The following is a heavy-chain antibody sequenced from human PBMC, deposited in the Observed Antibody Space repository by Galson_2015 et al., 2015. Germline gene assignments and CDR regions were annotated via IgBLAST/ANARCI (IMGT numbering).Heavy chain of an antibody. CDR2: IYYSGST. CDR3: ARELEVRSYFDY. Sequence: TLSLTCTVSGGSISSGGYYWSWIRQHPGKGLEWIGCIYYSGSTYYNPSLKSRVTISVDTSKNQFSLKLSSVTAADTAVYYCARELEVRSYFDYWGQGTQVTVSS. J-gene: IGHJ4*02. D-gene: IGHD3-3*02. V-gene: IGHV4-31*03. CDR1: GGSISSGGYY.